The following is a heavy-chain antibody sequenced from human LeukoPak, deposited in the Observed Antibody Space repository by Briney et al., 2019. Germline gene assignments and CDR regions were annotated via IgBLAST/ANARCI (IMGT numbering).Heavy chain of an antibody. CDR2: ITSSSTYI. Sequence: RGSLRLSCAASGFTFSTYNMNWVRQAPGKGLEWVSSITSSSTYIYYADSVKGRFTISRDNAKNSLYLQMNSLRAEDTAIYYCARDPYNGNYGDYYYYYMDVWGKGTTVTISS. J-gene: IGHJ6*03. CDR3: ARDPYNGNYGDYYYYYMDV. CDR1: GFTFSTYN. D-gene: IGHD1-26*01. V-gene: IGHV3-21*01.